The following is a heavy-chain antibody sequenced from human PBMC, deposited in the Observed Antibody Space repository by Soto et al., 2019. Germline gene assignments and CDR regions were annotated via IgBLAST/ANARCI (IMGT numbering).Heavy chain of an antibody. J-gene: IGHJ1*01. D-gene: IGHD3-3*01. CDR3: ASLDYDFWSGSNNEYFQH. V-gene: IGHV4-4*02. Sequence: SETLSLTCAVSGGSISSSNWWSWVRQPPGKGLEWIGEIYHSGSTNYNPSLKSRVTISVDKSKNQFSLKLSSVTAADTAVYYCASLDYDFWSGSNNEYFQHWGQGTLVTVSS. CDR2: IYHSGST. CDR1: GGSISSSNW.